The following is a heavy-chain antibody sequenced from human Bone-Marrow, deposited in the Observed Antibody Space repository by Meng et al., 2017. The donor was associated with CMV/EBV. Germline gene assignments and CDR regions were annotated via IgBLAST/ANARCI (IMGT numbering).Heavy chain of an antibody. Sequence: GESLKISCAASGFTFSSYSMNWVRQAPGKGLEWVSSISSSSSYIYYADSVKGRFTISRDNAKNSLYLQMNSLRAEDTAVYYCAREDTIFGVVIGAFDIWGKGTRVTGSS. J-gene: IGHJ3*02. CDR3: AREDTIFGVVIGAFDI. V-gene: IGHV3-21*01. CDR2: ISSSSSYI. D-gene: IGHD3-3*01. CDR1: GFTFSSYS.